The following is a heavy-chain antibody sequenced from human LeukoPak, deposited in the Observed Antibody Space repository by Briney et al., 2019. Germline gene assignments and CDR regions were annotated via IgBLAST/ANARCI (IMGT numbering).Heavy chain of an antibody. CDR1: GFIFDDYA. D-gene: IGHD6-19*01. CDR3: AKDKSAALMGQWLGY. CDR2: ISWNSGSI. Sequence: GGSLRLSCAASGFIFDDYAMHWVRQAPGKGLEWVSGISWNSGSIGYADSVKGRFTISRDNAKNSLYLQMNSLRAEDMALYYCAKDKSAALMGQWLGYWGQGTLVTVSS. J-gene: IGHJ4*02. V-gene: IGHV3-9*03.